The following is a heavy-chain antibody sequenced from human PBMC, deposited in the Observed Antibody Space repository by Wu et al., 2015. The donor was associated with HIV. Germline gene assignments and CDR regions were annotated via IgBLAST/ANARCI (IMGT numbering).Heavy chain of an antibody. D-gene: IGHD6-19*01. CDR2: INPNSGDT. CDR3: ARDTGRLASDI. CDR1: GYSSTGYY. V-gene: IGHV1-2*02. Sequence: QVQLVRSGAEVKKPGASVKVSCKASGYSSTGYYIHWMRQAPGQGLEWMGWINPNSGDTNYEQNFQGRVNMTRDKSISTAYMELSRLKSDDMAVYYCARDTGRLASDIWGQGTIVTVSS. J-gene: IGHJ3*02.